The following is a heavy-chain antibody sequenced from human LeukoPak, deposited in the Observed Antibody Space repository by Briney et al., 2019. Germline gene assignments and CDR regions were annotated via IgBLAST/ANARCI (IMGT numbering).Heavy chain of an antibody. V-gene: IGHV1-2*02. CDR3: ARVRGYCSSTSCYPDAFDI. CDR1: GYTFTGYY. Sequence: ASVKVSCKASGYTFTGYYMHWVRQAPGQGLEWMGWINPNSGGTNYAQKFQGRVTMTRDTSISTAYMELSRLRSDDTAVYYCARVRGYCSSTSCYPDAFDIWGQGTMVTVSS. D-gene: IGHD2-2*01. CDR2: INPNSGGT. J-gene: IGHJ3*02.